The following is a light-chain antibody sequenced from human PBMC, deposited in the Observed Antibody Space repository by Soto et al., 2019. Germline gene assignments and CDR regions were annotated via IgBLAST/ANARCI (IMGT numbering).Light chain of an antibody. CDR1: QDISNY. CDR3: QHYNSYSEE. Sequence: IQITQSPAALAASVGDRVTLTCRASQDISNYLNWYQQKPGKAPKLLIYAASSLQSGVPSRFSGSGSGTDFTLTISSLQPDDFATYYCQHYNSYSEEFGQGTKGDIK. CDR2: AAS. V-gene: IGKV1-16*01. J-gene: IGKJ1*01.